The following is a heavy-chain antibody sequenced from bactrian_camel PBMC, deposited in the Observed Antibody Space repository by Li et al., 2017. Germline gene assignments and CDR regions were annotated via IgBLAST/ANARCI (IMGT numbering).Heavy chain of an antibody. Sequence: QLVESGGGSVRAGTSLTLTCVTSGYTDDGHCMGWFRQAPGRQCELVSALKTDGETYYVDSVKGRFAISQDTAQRTAYLQINSLKPEDSATYYCAVGHWGGGQCYPAAGYMGQGTQVTVS. D-gene: IGHD5*01. CDR1: GYTDDGHC. CDR2: LKTDGET. V-gene: IGHV3S10*01. J-gene: IGHJ4*01.